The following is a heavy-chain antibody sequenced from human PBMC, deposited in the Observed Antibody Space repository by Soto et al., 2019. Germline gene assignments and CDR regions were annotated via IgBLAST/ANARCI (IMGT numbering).Heavy chain of an antibody. Sequence: VQLVQSGTEVKMPGASVRLSCKASGYTFTRNALHWVRQAPGQRLEWMGWINAANGHTSYSQKLQGRVTITRDTSATTGYMELSSLTSEDTAVYYCTSHPWGGYSFYDWGQGTLVTVSS. V-gene: IGHV1-3*01. CDR2: INAANGHT. CDR3: TSHPWGGYSFYD. J-gene: IGHJ4*02. D-gene: IGHD5-18*01. CDR1: GYTFTRNA.